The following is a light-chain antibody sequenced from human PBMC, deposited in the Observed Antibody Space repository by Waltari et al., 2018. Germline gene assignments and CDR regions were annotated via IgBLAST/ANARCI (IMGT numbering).Light chain of an antibody. CDR3: QQYGSSPPKT. J-gene: IGKJ2*01. CDR2: GAS. Sequence: EIVLTQSPGTLSLSPGERATLSCRASQSVSSSYLAWYQQKPGQAPRLLIYGASSRATGIPDRVSGSGSGTDFTLTISRLEPEDFAVYYCQQYGSSPPKTFGQGTKLEIK. CDR1: QSVSSSY. V-gene: IGKV3-20*01.